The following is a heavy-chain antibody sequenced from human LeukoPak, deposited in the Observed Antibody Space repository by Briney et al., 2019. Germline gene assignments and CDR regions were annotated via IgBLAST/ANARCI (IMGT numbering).Heavy chain of an antibody. Sequence: SQTLSLTCTVSGGSISNNNYYWGWIRRPPGKGLEYIGSISYSGNTYYNPSLKSRVTISVDTSKNQFSLKLSSVTAADTAVYYCARGSETAYYDILTGRTYYYYYMDVWGKGTTVTVSS. CDR2: ISYSGNT. V-gene: IGHV4-39*07. D-gene: IGHD3-9*01. CDR1: GGSISNNNYY. CDR3: ARGSETAYYDILTGRTYYYYYMDV. J-gene: IGHJ6*03.